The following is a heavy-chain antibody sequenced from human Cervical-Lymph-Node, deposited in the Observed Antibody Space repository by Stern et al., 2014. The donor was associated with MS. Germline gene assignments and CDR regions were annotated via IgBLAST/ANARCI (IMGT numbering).Heavy chain of an antibody. J-gene: IGHJ4*02. D-gene: IGHD3-22*01. CDR1: GGSISSYY. CDR2: IYYSGST. V-gene: IGHV4-59*01. CDR3: ASSLADSSGTYVTPLGY. Sequence: QVQLQESGPGLVKPSETLSLTCTVSGGSISSYYWSWIRQPPGKGLEWIGYIYYSGSTNYNPSLKSRVTISVDTSKNQFSLKLSSVTAADTAVYYCASSLADSSGTYVTPLGYWGQGTLVTVSS.